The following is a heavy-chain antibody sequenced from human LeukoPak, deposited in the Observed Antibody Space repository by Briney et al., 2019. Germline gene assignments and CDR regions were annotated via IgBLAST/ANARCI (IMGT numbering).Heavy chain of an antibody. CDR3: AWKYYYDTSGYFYVDS. CDR1: DGSITSTFYY. D-gene: IGHD3-22*01. CDR2: IYHSERT. V-gene: IGHV4-39*07. Sequence: SETLSLTCSVSDGSITSTFYYWGWIRQPPGKGLEWIGSIYHSERTYYNPSLKSRVTISGDTSRNQFSLKLSSVTAADTAVYYCAWKYYYDTSGYFYVDSWGQGTLVTVSS. J-gene: IGHJ4*02.